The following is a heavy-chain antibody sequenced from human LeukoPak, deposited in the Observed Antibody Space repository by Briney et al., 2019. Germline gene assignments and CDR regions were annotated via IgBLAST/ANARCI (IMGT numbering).Heavy chain of an antibody. CDR1: GYPFTTYG. Sequence: ASVKVSCKASGYPFTTYGINWVRQAPGQGLEWMGGIIPIFGTANYAQKFQGRVTITADESTSTAYMELSSLRSEDTAVYYCARWRYCGGDCYEYFQHWGQGTLVTVSS. J-gene: IGHJ1*01. CDR2: IIPIFGTA. D-gene: IGHD2-21*01. CDR3: ARWRYCGGDCYEYFQH. V-gene: IGHV1-69*13.